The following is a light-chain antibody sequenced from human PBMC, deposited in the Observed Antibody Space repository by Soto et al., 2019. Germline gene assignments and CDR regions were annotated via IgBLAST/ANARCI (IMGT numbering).Light chain of an antibody. V-gene: IGKV3-20*01. CDR1: QTVRNNY. CDR3: QQFSSYPLT. Sequence: EFVLTQSPGTLSLSPGERATLSCRASQTVRNNYLAWYQQKPGQAPRLLIYDASSRSTGSPDRFSGGGSGTAVTLTISSLEHEDFAVYYCQQFSSYPLTFGGGTKVEIK. CDR2: DAS. J-gene: IGKJ4*01.